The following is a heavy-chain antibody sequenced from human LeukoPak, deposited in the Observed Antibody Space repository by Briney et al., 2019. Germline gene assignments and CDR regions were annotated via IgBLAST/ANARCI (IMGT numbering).Heavy chain of an antibody. CDR2: ISHDGSNK. D-gene: IGHD3-3*01. CDR3: AKPTYGEEIYDY. V-gene: IGHV3-30*18. CDR1: GFSFSGYG. Sequence: GRSLRLSCAASGFSFSGYGMHWVRQAPGKGLEWVAFISHDGSNKYYADSVKGRFTISRDNSKNTLLLQMNSLRAEDTAVYYCAKPTYGEEIYDYWGQGTLVTVSS. J-gene: IGHJ4*02.